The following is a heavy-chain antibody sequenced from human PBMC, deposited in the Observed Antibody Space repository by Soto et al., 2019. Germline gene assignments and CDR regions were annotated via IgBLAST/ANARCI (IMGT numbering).Heavy chain of an antibody. Sequence: PSETLSHTCTVSGGSIISYYWSWIRQPPGKGLEWIGYIYYSGSTNYNPSLKSRVTISVDTSKNQFSLKLSSVTAADTAVYYCARRYSSAFDIWGQGTMVTVS. CDR3: ARRYSSAFDI. CDR2: IYYSGST. J-gene: IGHJ3*02. D-gene: IGHD6-13*01. V-gene: IGHV4-59*08. CDR1: GGSIISYY.